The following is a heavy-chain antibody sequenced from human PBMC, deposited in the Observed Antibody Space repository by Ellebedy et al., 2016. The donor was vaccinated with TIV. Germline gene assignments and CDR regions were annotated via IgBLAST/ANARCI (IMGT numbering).Heavy chain of an antibody. Sequence: ASVKVSXKASSYTFTSYGISWVRQAPGQGLEWMGWISAYNGNTNCVQKFQGRVTMTTDTSTSTAYMELRSLRSDDTAVYFCARDNAYSSGYYPDYWGQGTLVTVSS. D-gene: IGHD6-19*01. V-gene: IGHV1-18*01. J-gene: IGHJ4*02. CDR1: SYTFTSYG. CDR2: ISAYNGNT. CDR3: ARDNAYSSGYYPDY.